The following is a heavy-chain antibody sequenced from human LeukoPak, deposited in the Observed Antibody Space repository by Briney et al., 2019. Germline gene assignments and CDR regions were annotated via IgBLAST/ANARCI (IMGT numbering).Heavy chain of an antibody. D-gene: IGHD3-10*01. Sequence: GASVKVSCKASGYTFISYDINWVRQATGQGLEWMGWMNPNNGNTDYAQNFRGRVTMTRDTSISTAYMELGGLTSDDTAVYYCAIMVLGLGDPRWGQGTLVTVSS. CDR2: MNPNNGNT. CDR3: AIMVLGLGDPR. CDR1: GYTFISYD. V-gene: IGHV1-8*01. J-gene: IGHJ4*02.